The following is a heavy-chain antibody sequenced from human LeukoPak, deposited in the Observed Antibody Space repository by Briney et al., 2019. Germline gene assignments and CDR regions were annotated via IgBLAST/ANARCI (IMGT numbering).Heavy chain of an antibody. D-gene: IGHD3-9*01. V-gene: IGHV3-9*01. CDR2: ISWNSGSI. Sequence: GGSLRLSCAASGFTFDDSGMHWVRQVPGKGLEWVSGISWNSGSIGYADSVKGRFTISRDNAKNSLYLQMNSLRAEDTAFYYCAKDGEVPDYDILTPGRLDYWGQGTLVTVSS. J-gene: IGHJ4*02. CDR3: AKDGEVPDYDILTPGRLDY. CDR1: GFTFDDSG.